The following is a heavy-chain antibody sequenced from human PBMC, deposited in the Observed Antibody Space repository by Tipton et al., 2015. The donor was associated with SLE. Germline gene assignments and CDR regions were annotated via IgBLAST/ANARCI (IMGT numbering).Heavy chain of an antibody. Sequence: TLSLTCTVSGDSINSHYWSWIRQPAGKGLQWIGRIYPSGSINYNPSLKSRVTLSVDTSKNHFSLALISVTAADTAVYYCARWGPEVVPAAPSFEFWGQGTLVTVSS. CDR2: IYPSGSI. CDR3: ARWGPEVVPAAPSFEF. D-gene: IGHD2-2*01. J-gene: IGHJ4*02. V-gene: IGHV4-4*07. CDR1: GDSINSHY.